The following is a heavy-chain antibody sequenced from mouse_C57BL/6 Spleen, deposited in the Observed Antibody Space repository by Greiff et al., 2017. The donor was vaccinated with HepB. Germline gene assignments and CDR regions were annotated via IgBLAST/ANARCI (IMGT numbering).Heavy chain of an antibody. CDR2: IYPGSGST. D-gene: IGHD1-1*01. Sequence: QVQLQQSGAELVKPGASVKISCKASGYAFSSYWMNWVKQRPGKGLEWIGDIYPGSGSTNYNEKFKSKATLTVDTSSSTAYMQLSSLTSEDSAVYYCAIIYYYGSSYYYFDYWGQGTTLTVSS. J-gene: IGHJ2*01. CDR1: GYAFSSYW. CDR3: AIIYYYGSSYYYFDY. V-gene: IGHV1-80*01.